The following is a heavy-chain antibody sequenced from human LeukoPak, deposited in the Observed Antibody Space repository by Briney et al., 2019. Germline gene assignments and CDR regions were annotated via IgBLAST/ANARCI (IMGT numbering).Heavy chain of an antibody. D-gene: IGHD3-10*01. CDR3: ARRENYYGSGTYFADAFDF. V-gene: IGHV5-51*01. CDR2: INPGDSDT. Sequence: GESLKISCKGSGYXFTSYWIGWVRQMPGKGLEWMGSINPGDSDTRYSPSFQGQVTISADKSISTAYLQWSSLKPSDTAMYYCARRENYYGSGTYFADAFDFWGQGTMVTVSS. CDR1: GYXFTSYW. J-gene: IGHJ3*01.